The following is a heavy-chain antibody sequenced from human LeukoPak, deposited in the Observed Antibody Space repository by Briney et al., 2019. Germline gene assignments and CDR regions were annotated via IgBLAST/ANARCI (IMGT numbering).Heavy chain of an antibody. D-gene: IGHD3-10*01. CDR3: ARGGASSKPLDA. J-gene: IGHJ5*02. Sequence: GGSLRLSCAASGFTFSDYYMSWIRQAPGKGLEWVSYISSSGSTIYYADSVKGRFTISRDNAKNSLYLQMSGLRGEDTAVYYCARGGASSKPLDAWGQGTLVTVSS. CDR2: ISSSGSTI. CDR1: GFTFSDYY. V-gene: IGHV3-11*04.